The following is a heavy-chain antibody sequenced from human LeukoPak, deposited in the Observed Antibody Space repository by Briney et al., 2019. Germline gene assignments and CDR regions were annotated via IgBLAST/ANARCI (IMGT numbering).Heavy chain of an antibody. J-gene: IGHJ4*02. Sequence: GASVKVSCKASGDTFSSYAISWVRQAPGQGLEWMGGIIPIFGTANYAQKFQGRVTITADESTSTAYMELSSLRSEDTAVYYCARDLGEDYGGNTYYFDYWGQGTLVTVSS. V-gene: IGHV1-69*13. CDR3: ARDLGEDYGGNTYYFDY. CDR1: GDTFSSYA. CDR2: IIPIFGTA. D-gene: IGHD4-23*01.